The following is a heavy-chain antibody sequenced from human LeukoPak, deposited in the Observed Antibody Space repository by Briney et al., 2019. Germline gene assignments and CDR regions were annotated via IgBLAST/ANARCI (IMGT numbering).Heavy chain of an antibody. J-gene: IGHJ4*02. CDR2: IRSKAYGGTT. Sequence: PGGSLRLSGTASGLPFGDYAMSWFRQAPGKGREWVGFIRSKAYGGTTEYAASVKGRFTISRDDSKSIAYLQMNSLKTEDTAVYYCTRDPRGGGISDFDYWGQGTLVTVSS. CDR1: GLPFGDYA. V-gene: IGHV3-49*03. CDR3: TRDPRGGGISDFDY. D-gene: IGHD2-15*01.